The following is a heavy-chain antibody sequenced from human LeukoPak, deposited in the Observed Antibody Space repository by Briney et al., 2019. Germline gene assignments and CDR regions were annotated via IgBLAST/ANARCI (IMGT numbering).Heavy chain of an antibody. V-gene: IGHV1-69*13. CDR2: ITPIFGTA. J-gene: IGHJ4*02. CDR1: GGTFSRFT. D-gene: IGHD3-22*01. CDR3: AREWGLESSGYYYAY. Sequence: SVKVSCKASGGTFSRFTISWVRQAPGQGFEWMGGITPIFGTANFAQKFQGRVSITADESTSTAFTELSSLRSEDTAVYYCAREWGLESSGYYYAYWGQGTLVAVSS.